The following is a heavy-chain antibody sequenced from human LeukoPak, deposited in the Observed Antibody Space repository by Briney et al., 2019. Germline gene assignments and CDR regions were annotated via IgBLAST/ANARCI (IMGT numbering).Heavy chain of an antibody. CDR1: GFTFSSYA. J-gene: IGHJ4*02. Sequence: PGGSLRLSCAASGFTFSSYAMHWVRQAPGKGLEWVAVISYDGSNKYYADSVKGRFTISRDNSKNTLYLQMNSLRAEDTAVYYCARDKDLIRVVYYFDYWGQGTLVTVSS. CDR3: ARDKDLIRVVYYFDY. V-gene: IGHV3-30*04. CDR2: ISYDGSNK. D-gene: IGHD3-10*01.